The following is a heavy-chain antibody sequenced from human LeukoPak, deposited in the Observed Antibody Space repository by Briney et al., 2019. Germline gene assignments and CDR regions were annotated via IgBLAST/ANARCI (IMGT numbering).Heavy chain of an antibody. V-gene: IGHV4-30-2*01. CDR3: ARGRGYSYGYFDY. CDR1: GGSISSGGYS. J-gene: IGHJ4*02. CDR2: IYHSGST. D-gene: IGHD5-18*01. Sequence: PSETLSLTCAVSGGSISSGGYSWSWIRQPPGKGLEWIGYIYHSGSTYYNPSLKSRVTISVERSKNQFSLKLSSVTAADTAVYYCARGRGYSYGYFDYWGQGTLVTVSS.